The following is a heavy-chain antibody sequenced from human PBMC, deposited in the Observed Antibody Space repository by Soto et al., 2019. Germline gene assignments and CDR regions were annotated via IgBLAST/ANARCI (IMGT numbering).Heavy chain of an antibody. Sequence: QMQLVQSGAEVKKTGSSVTVSCKALGNTFTYRYLHWVRQAPGQALEWMAWITRFSGDVHYAQKFQERVTITRDRSINTAYMQMSSLRSEDTAMYFCAGGGAGSGPFTWELPDHWGQGTLVTVSS. CDR1: GNTFTYRY. CDR3: AGGGAGSGPFTWELPDH. J-gene: IGHJ4*02. CDR2: ITRFSGDV. D-gene: IGHD1-26*01. V-gene: IGHV1-45*02.